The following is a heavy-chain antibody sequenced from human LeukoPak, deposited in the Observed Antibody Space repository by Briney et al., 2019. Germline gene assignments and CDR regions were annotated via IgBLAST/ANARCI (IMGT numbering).Heavy chain of an antibody. J-gene: IGHJ4*02. CDR1: GFTFSSYA. CDR2: ISYDGSNK. D-gene: IGHD3-22*01. CDR3: ARVFGVYYDSSGYYPY. Sequence: GGYLRLSCAASGFTFSSYAMHWVRQAPGKGLEWVAVISYDGSNKYYADSVKGRFTISRDNSKNTLYLQMNSLRAEDTAVYYCARVFGVYYDSSGYYPYWGQGTLVTVSS. V-gene: IGHV3-30-3*01.